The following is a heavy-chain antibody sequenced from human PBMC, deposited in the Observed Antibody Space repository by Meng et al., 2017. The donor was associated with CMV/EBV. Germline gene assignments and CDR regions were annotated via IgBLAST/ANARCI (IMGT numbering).Heavy chain of an antibody. CDR2: INPNSGGT. D-gene: IGHD2-21*01. CDR3: ARSSPSLPSGGGDSYDAFDI. Sequence: GGSLRLSCKASGYTFTGYYMHWVRQAPGQGLEWMGWINPNSGGTNYAQKFQGRVTMTRDTSISTAYMELSRLRSDDTAVYYCARSSPSLPSGGGDSYDAFDIWGQGTMVTVSS. J-gene: IGHJ3*02. CDR1: GYTFTGYY. V-gene: IGHV1-2*02.